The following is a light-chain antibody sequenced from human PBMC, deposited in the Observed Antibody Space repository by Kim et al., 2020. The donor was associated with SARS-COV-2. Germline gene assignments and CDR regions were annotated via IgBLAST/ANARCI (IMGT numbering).Light chain of an antibody. J-gene: IGKJ4*01. V-gene: IGKV1-39*01. CDR1: QSITND. CDR3: QQTYSLPLT. CDR2: SAS. Sequence: DIQMTQSPSSLSASVGDRVNITCRADQSITNDLNWYQQKPGKVPNVLIYSASSLQGGVPSRFSGSGSGTDFTLTISSLQPEDFATYYCQQTYSLPLTFGGGTKVYIK.